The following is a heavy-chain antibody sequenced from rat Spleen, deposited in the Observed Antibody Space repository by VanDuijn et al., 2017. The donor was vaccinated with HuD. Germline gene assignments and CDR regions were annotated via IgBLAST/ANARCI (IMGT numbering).Heavy chain of an antibody. CDR2: IWGDGGT. Sequence: QVQLKESGPGLVQPSQTLSLTCTVSGFSLTSNSVHWVRQPPGKGLEWMGGIWGDGGTDYSSALKSRLRISRDTSKSQVFLKMNSLQTDDTAIYFCTRSWGYYYDGSPQWFAYWGQGVMVTVSS. V-gene: IGHV2-1*01. D-gene: IGHD1-12*03. CDR1: GFSLTSNS. CDR3: TRSWGYYYDGSPQWFAY. J-gene: IGHJ2*01.